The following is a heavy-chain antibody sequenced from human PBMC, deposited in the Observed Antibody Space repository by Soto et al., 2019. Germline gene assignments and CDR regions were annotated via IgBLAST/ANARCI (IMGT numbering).Heavy chain of an antibody. CDR2: ISIRGGDE. CDR1: GFTFSSYA. Sequence: QVQLVESGGGVVQPGKSLRLSCAASGFTFSSYAMHWARQAPGKGLEWVTVISIRGGDEYYAESVRGRFTISRDDSKNTVYQQMDRLRVEDSAVYYCAEGKIVARQHLEYRGQGTLVTVSS. V-gene: IGHV3-30*03. D-gene: IGHD6-6*01. J-gene: IGHJ4*02. CDR3: AEGKIVARQHLEY.